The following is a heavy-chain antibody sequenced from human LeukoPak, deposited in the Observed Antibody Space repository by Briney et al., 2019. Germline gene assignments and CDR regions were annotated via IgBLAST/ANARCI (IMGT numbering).Heavy chain of an antibody. V-gene: IGHV4-4*07. CDR2: LYSSGST. Sequence: SETLSLTCNVSGDSISNYHWTWIRQPAGKGLEWIGHLYSSGSTNYNPSLKSRVTMSVDTSKNQFSLKLNSVTAADTAVYFCARKDGDLWGQGTLVTVSS. J-gene: IGHJ4*02. CDR1: GDSISNYH. CDR3: ARKDGDL.